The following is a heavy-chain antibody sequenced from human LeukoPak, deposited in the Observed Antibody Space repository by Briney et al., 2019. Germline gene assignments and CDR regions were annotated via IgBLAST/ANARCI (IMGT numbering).Heavy chain of an antibody. Sequence: GGSLRLSCADSGFTFSSYAMTWLRQAPGKGLEWVSTIRGNGDRTHYADSVTGRFTISRDNSKNTLYLQMNSLRGEDSAIYYCAKGQELDDGVFDSWGQGTLVTVSS. CDR2: IRGNGDRT. CDR3: AKGQELDDGVFDS. J-gene: IGHJ4*02. CDR1: GFTFSSYA. V-gene: IGHV3-23*01. D-gene: IGHD1-1*01.